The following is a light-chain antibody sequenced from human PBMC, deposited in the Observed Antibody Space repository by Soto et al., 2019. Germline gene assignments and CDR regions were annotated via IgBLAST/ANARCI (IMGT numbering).Light chain of an antibody. CDR3: QQFGSSLLT. CDR1: QSVSSSY. V-gene: IGKV3-20*01. J-gene: IGKJ4*01. CDR2: GAS. Sequence: EIVLTQSPGTLSLSPGERATLSCRASQSVSSSYLAWYQQKPGQAPRLLIHGASSRPTGIPDRFSGSGSGTDFTLTISRLEPEDFAVYYCQQFGSSLLTFGGGTKV.